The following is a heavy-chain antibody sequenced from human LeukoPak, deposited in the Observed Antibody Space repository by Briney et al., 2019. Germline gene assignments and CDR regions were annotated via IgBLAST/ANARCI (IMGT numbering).Heavy chain of an antibody. CDR3: ARDSGESDYGDSYYYYYYMDV. CDR1: GYTFTGYY. J-gene: IGHJ6*03. Sequence: GASVKVSCKASGYTFTGYYMHWVRQAPGQGLEWMGVINPSSGSTNYAQKFQGRATITTDESTSTAYMELSSLRSEDTAVYYCARDSGESDYGDSYYYYYYMDVWGKGTTVTVSS. V-gene: IGHV1-46*01. CDR2: INPSSGST. D-gene: IGHD4-17*01.